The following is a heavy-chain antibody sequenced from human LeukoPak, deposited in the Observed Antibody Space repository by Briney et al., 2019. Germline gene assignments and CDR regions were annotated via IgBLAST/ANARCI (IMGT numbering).Heavy chain of an antibody. Sequence: SETLSLTCAVYGGSLSGYYWGWIRQPPGKGLEWIGEINHSGSTNYNPSLKSRVTISVDTSKNQFSLKLSSVTAADTAVYYCARGDYDILTGYYTSYYYYGMDVWGQGTTVTVSS. CDR2: INHSGST. J-gene: IGHJ6*02. CDR3: ARGDYDILTGYYTSYYYYGMDV. V-gene: IGHV4-34*01. D-gene: IGHD3-9*01. CDR1: GGSLSGYY.